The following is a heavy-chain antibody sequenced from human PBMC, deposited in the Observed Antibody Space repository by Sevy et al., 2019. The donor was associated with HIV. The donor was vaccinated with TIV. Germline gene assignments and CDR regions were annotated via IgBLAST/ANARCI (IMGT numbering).Heavy chain of an antibody. V-gene: IGHV1-8*01. CDR3: TREAPGNCFDP. CDR2: MNPKSGNT. Sequence: ASVKVSCKASGYTFSNDDINWVRQATGQGLEWMGWMNPKSGNTGYVQKFQGRVTMTRNTSINTAYMELSSLRSDDTAAYYCTREAPGNCFDPWGQGTLVTVSS. J-gene: IGHJ5*02. CDR1: GYTFSNDD. D-gene: IGHD3-10*01.